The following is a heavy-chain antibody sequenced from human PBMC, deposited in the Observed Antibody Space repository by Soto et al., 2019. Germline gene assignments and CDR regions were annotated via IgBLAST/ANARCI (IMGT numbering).Heavy chain of an antibody. CDR2: ISSSSSYI. V-gene: IGHV3-21*01. D-gene: IGHD2-21*02. CDR3: ASVGPGGNYPVDY. J-gene: IGHJ4*02. CDR1: GFTFSSYS. Sequence: PGGSLRLSCAASGFTFSSYSMNWVRQAPGKGLEWVSSISSSSSYIYYADSVKGRFTISRDNAKNSLYLQMNSLRAEDTAVYYCASVGPGGNYPVDYWGQGXLVTVSS.